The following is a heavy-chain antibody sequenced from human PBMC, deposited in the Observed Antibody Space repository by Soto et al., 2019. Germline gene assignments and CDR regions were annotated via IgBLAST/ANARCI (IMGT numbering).Heavy chain of an antibody. J-gene: IGHJ6*02. Sequence: PSETLSLTCTVSGGSISSSSYYWGWIRKPPKKRKKRIGSIYYSGSTYYNPSLKSRVTISVDTSKNQFSLKLSSVTAADTAVYYFARHSQSEPITYYYYGMDVWGQGTTVTVSS. CDR2: IYYSGST. CDR1: GGSISSSSYY. CDR3: ARHSQSEPITYYYYGMDV. D-gene: IGHD1-20*01. V-gene: IGHV4-39*01.